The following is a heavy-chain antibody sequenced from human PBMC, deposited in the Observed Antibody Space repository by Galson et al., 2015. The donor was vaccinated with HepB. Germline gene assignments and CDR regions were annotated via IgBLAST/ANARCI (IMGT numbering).Heavy chain of an antibody. Sequence: PALVKPTQTLTLTCTFSGFSLTTTGMCVSWIRQPPGKALEWLARLDWDDDKFYTTPLKTRLTISKDTSKNQVVLRMTNMDPVDTATYFCARIATTVTSSGGLDSWGQGILVTVSS. J-gene: IGHJ4*02. D-gene: IGHD3-10*01. CDR1: GFSLTTTGMC. V-gene: IGHV2-70*17. CDR2: LDWDDDK. CDR3: ARIATTVTSSGGLDS.